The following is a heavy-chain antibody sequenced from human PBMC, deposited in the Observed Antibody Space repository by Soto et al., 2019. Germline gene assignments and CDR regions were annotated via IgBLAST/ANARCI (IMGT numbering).Heavy chain of an antibody. D-gene: IGHD3-9*01. CDR1: GFTFSNYW. CDR2: INSGGTTI. V-gene: IGHV3-74*01. CDR3: VRADWYELNY. J-gene: IGHJ4*02. Sequence: PGGSLRLSCAASGFTFSNYWLHWVRQAPGKGLMWVSRINSGGTTINYADSVEGRFTISRDNTKNTLFLQLSSLRVVDIAVYYCVRADWYELNYWGQGTLVTVSS.